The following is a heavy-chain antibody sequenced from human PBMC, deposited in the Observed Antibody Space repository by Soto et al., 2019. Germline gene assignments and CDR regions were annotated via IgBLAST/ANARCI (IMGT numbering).Heavy chain of an antibody. Sequence: EVQLVESGGGLVQPGGSLRLSCAASGFTFSTYWMSWVRQAPGKGLEWVANINQDGREKYYVDSVKGRFTISRDNAKKSLYLQMNSLRAEDTAVYYCARDKAYGDSEDYWGQGTRVTVSS. CDR2: INQDGREK. V-gene: IGHV3-7*03. CDR3: ARDKAYGDSEDY. D-gene: IGHD4-17*01. J-gene: IGHJ4*02. CDR1: GFTFSTYW.